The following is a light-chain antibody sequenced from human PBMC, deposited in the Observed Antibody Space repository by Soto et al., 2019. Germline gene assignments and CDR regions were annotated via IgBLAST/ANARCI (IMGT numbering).Light chain of an antibody. V-gene: IGLV1-47*01. Sequence: QSVLSQPPSASGTPGQRVTISCSGGSSNIGSNHVYWYNQLPGAAPTLLMYKSDQRPSGVPDRFSGSKSGTSASLVISGLRSEDEADYYCVAWDDSLSGVVFGGGTKVTVL. J-gene: IGLJ3*02. CDR1: SSNIGSNH. CDR3: VAWDDSLSGVV. CDR2: KSD.